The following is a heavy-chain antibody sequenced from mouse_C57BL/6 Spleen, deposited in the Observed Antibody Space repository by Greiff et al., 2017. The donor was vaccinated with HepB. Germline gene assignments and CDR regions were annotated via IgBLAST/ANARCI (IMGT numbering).Heavy chain of an antibody. CDR2: ISDGGSYT. V-gene: IGHV5-4*03. CDR1: GFTFSSYA. Sequence: EVKLVESGGGLVKPGGSLKLSCAASGFTFSSYAMSWVRQTPEKRLEWVATISDGGSYTYYPDNVKGRFTISRDNAKNNLYLQMSHLKSEDTAMYYCARAEDYYGNYDAMDYWGQGTSVTVSS. J-gene: IGHJ4*01. CDR3: ARAEDYYGNYDAMDY. D-gene: IGHD2-1*01.